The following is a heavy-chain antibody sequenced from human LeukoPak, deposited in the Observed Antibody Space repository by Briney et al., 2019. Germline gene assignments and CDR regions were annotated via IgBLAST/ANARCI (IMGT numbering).Heavy chain of an antibody. CDR1: GFTFSIFE. D-gene: IGHD3-22*01. J-gene: IGHJ4*02. CDR2: ISSSGSTI. V-gene: IGHV3-48*03. CDR3: ARAVYYDSSGYYYAFDY. Sequence: TGGSLRLSCAASGFTFSIFEMNWVRQAPGKGLERVSYISSSGSTIYYADSVKGRFTISRDNTKNSLYLQMNSLRAEDTAVYYCARAVYYDSSGYYYAFDYWGQGTLVTVSS.